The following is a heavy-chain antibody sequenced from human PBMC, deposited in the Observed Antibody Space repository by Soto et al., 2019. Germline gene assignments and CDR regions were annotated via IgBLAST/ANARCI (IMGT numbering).Heavy chain of an antibody. J-gene: IGHJ4*02. D-gene: IGHD4-4*01. CDR2: VSYSEGT. Sequence: QVQLQESGPGLVKPSQTLSLTCTVSGGSISSGDYYWSWIRQPPGKGLEWIGHVSYSEGTYYNPSLKSRVIISVDTSKKQFSLSLSSLTAADTAVYYCARADDYSNRFEYWGQGTLVTVSS. V-gene: IGHV4-30-4*01. CDR3: ARADDYSNRFEY. CDR1: GGSISSGDYY.